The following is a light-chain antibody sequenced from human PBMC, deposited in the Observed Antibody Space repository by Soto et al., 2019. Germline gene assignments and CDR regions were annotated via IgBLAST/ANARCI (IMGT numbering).Light chain of an antibody. Sequence: QSALTQPASVSGSPGQSITISCTGTSRDVGGYNYVSWYQQHPGKAPKLMIYEVSNRPSGDSNRFSGSKSGNTASLTISGLQAEDEADYYCSSYTSSSTVVFGGGTKLTVL. V-gene: IGLV2-14*01. J-gene: IGLJ2*01. CDR3: SSYTSSSTVV. CDR2: EVS. CDR1: SRDVGGYNY.